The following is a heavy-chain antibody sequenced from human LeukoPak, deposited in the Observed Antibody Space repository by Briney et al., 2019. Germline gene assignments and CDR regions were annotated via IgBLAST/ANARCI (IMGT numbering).Heavy chain of an antibody. CDR1: GYTFTSYG. CDR2: ISAYNGNT. Sequence: ASVKVSCKASGYTFTSYGISWVRQAPGQGLEWMGWISAYNGNTNYAQKLQGRVTMTTDTSTSTAYMELRSLRSDDTAVYYCARDRAGIAAAGSSDYWGQGTLVTVSS. V-gene: IGHV1-18*01. CDR3: ARDRAGIAAAGSSDY. J-gene: IGHJ4*02. D-gene: IGHD6-13*01.